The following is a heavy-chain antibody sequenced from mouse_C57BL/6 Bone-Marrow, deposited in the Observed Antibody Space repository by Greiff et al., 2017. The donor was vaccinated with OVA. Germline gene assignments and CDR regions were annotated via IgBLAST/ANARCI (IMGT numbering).Heavy chain of an antibody. CDR1: GFSLTSYG. CDR2: IWSGGRT. J-gene: IGHJ2*01. CDR3: AKKGASGTGFDY. Sequence: VQLQQSGPGLVQPSQSLSITCTVSGFSLTSYGVHWVRQPPGKGLEWLGVIWSGGRTDYNAAFISRLSISKDNSKSHVFFKMNSLQADDTAIYYCAKKGASGTGFDYWGQGTTLTVSS. D-gene: IGHD3-3*01. V-gene: IGHV2-4*01.